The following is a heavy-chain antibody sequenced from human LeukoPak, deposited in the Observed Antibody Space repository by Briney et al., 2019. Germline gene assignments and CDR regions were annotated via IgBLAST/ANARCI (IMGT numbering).Heavy chain of an antibody. J-gene: IGHJ6*03. Sequence: GRSLRLSCAASGFTFSSYGMHWVRQAPGKGLEWVAVIWYDGSNKYYADSVKGRFTISRDNSKNTLYLQMNSLRAEDTAVYYCAKDYCSSTSCYLGGHYYYYYMDVWGKGTTVTVSS. CDR2: IWYDGSNK. D-gene: IGHD2-2*01. V-gene: IGHV3-33*06. CDR1: GFTFSSYG. CDR3: AKDYCSSTSCYLGGHYYYYYMDV.